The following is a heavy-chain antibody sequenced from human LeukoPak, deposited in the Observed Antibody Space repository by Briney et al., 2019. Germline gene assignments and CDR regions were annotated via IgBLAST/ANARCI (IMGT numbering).Heavy chain of an antibody. V-gene: IGHV4-59*08. J-gene: IGHJ4*02. Sequence: SETLSLTCTVSGGSISSYYWSWIRQPPGKGLEWIGYIYYSGSTNDNPSLKSRVTISVDTSKNQFSLKLSSVTAADTAVYYCAAIGSRGYWGQGTLVTVSS. CDR2: IYYSGST. CDR3: AAIGSRGY. D-gene: IGHD2-15*01. CDR1: GGSISSYY.